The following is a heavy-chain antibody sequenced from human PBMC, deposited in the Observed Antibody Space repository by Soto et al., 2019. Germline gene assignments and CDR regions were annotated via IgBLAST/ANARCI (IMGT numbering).Heavy chain of an antibody. J-gene: IGHJ4*02. V-gene: IGHV1-18*01. CDR3: GGGTDFDC. Sequence: QVQLVQSGAAVKKPGASVKVSCKASGYTLNTYGITWVRQAPGQGLEWMGWISANNDHTNYPQKLQGRVTMTTDTSTGTACVELRRLISDGAAVYFCGGGTDFDCWGQGTLGTVSS. CDR1: GYTLNTYG. CDR2: ISANNDHT.